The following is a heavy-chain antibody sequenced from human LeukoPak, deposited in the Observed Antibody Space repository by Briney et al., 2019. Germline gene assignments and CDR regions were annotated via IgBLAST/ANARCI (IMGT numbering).Heavy chain of an antibody. CDR1: DDSIRSSAYY. V-gene: IGHV4-39*01. D-gene: IGHD3-10*01. Sequence: PSETLSLTCAVSDDSIRSSAYYWGWIRQPPGKGLEWIGSIYYSGSTYYDPSLKSRVTISIDTSKNQFSLKLSSVTAADTAVYYCASEPYGSGSFLGAFDIWGQGTMVTVSS. J-gene: IGHJ3*02. CDR3: ASEPYGSGSFLGAFDI. CDR2: IYYSGST.